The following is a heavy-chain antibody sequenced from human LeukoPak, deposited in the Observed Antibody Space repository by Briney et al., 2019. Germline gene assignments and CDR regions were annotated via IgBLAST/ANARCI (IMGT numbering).Heavy chain of an antibody. J-gene: IGHJ4*02. V-gene: IGHV4-34*01. Sequence: PSETLSLTCAVYGGSFSGYYWSWIRQPPGKGLEWIGEINHSGSTNYNPSLKSRVTISVDTSKNQFSLKLSSVTAADTAVYYCARDTNYGAGGFDYWGQGTLVTVSS. CDR3: ARDTNYGAGGFDY. CDR2: INHSGST. D-gene: IGHD3-10*01. CDR1: GGSFSGYY.